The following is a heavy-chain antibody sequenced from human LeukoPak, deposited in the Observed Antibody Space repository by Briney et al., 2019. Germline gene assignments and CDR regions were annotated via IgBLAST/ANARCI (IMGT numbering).Heavy chain of an antibody. D-gene: IGHD3-3*01. CDR2: INPHSGGT. CDR3: ARGGGTSGPELDY. V-gene: IGHV1-2*02. CDR1: GYTFTGYF. J-gene: IGHJ4*02. Sequence: ASVKVSCKASGYTFTGYFMHWVRQAPGQGLEWMGWINPHSGGTDNAQNFQSRVTMTRDTSINTAYMELTRMTSDDTAVYFCARGGGTSGPELDYWGQGTLVTVSS.